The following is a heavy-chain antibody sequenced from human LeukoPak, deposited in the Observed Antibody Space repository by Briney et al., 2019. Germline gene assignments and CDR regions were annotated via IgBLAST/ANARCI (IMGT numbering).Heavy chain of an antibody. D-gene: IGHD5-12*01. J-gene: IGHJ4*02. Sequence: GGSLRLSCVASGFSFNNYAMNWVRQAPGKGLEWVSLIIGSSGTTFYADSVKGRFTISRDKSKSTLYLQMNSLRAEDTAVYYCAKGAYDYIEIAYFDYWGQGTLVTVSS. CDR3: AKGAYDYIEIAYFDY. V-gene: IGHV3-23*01. CDR1: GFSFNNYA. CDR2: IIGSSGTT.